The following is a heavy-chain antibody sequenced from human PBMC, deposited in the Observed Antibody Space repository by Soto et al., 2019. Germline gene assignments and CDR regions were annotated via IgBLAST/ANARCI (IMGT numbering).Heavy chain of an antibody. Sequence: EVPLVESGGGLVKPGGSLRLSCAASGFTFSSYSMNWVRQAPGKGLEWVSSISSSSSYIYYADSVKGRFTISRDNAKNPLLLQKKRLGAEDTAVFLLGGDGGRRGGGYFDLWGRGTLVTVSS. J-gene: IGHJ2*01. V-gene: IGHV3-21*01. D-gene: IGHD3-16*01. CDR2: ISSSSSYI. CDR1: GFTFSSYS. CDR3: GGDGGRRGGGYFDL.